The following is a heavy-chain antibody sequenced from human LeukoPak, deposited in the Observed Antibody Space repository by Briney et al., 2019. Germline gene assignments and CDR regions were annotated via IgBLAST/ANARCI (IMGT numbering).Heavy chain of an antibody. J-gene: IGHJ6*03. CDR2: IKQDGSEK. Sequence: GGSLRLSCAASGFTFSSYWMSWVRQAPGKGLEWVANIKQDGSEKYYVDSVKGRFTISRDNAKNSLYLQMNSLRAEDTAVYYGANLLFTGRYYMDVWGKGTTVTVSS. CDR3: ANLLFTGRYYMDV. V-gene: IGHV3-7*01. D-gene: IGHD3-10*02. CDR1: GFTFSSYW.